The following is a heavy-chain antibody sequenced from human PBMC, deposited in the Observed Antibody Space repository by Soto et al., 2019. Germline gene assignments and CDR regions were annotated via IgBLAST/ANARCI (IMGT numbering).Heavy chain of an antibody. D-gene: IGHD1-1*01. V-gene: IGHV5-51*01. Sequence: PGESLKISCKGSGYSFTSYWIGWVRQMPGKGLEWMGIIYPGDSDTRYSPSFQGQVTISADKSISTAYLQWSSLKASDTAMYYCARNRNDRNPYYYYGMDVWGQGTTVTVSS. J-gene: IGHJ6*02. CDR3: ARNRNDRNPYYYYGMDV. CDR1: GYSFTSYW. CDR2: IYPGDSDT.